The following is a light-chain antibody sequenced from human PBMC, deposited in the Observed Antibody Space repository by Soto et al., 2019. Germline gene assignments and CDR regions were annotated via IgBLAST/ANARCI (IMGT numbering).Light chain of an antibody. V-gene: IGKV4-1*01. CDR3: QQYYSTPPWT. CDR1: QSVLYSSNNKNY. Sequence: DIVMTQSPDSLAVSLGERATINCKSSQSVLYSSNNKNYLAWYQQKPGQPPKLLIYWSSTRESGVPDRFSGSGSGTDFTLTISSRQAEDVAFYYCQQYYSTPPWTFGQGTKVESK. J-gene: IGKJ1*01. CDR2: WSS.